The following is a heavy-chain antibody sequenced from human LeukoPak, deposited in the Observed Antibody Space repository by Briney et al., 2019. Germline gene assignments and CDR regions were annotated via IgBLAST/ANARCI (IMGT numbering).Heavy chain of an antibody. CDR3: AKAGGYSSRGIDY. Sequence: GGSLRLSCAASGFTFDDYAMHWVRQAPGKGLEWVSLISGNGGSTYYADSAKGRFTISRDNSKNTLYLQINSLRAEDTAVYYCAKAGGYSSRGIDYWGQGTLVTVSS. CDR2: ISGNGGST. CDR1: GFTFDDYA. D-gene: IGHD5-12*01. J-gene: IGHJ4*02. V-gene: IGHV3-23*01.